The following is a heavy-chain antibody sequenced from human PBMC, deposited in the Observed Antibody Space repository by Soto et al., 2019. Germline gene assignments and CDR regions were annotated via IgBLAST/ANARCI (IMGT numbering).Heavy chain of an antibody. CDR1: GGSFSGYY. Sequence: SETLSLTCAVYGGSFSGYYWSWIRQPPGKGLEWIGEINHSGSTNYNPSLKSRVTISVDTSKNQFSLKLSSVTAADTAVYYCARGRGIAAAGTRVYYLDYWGQGTLVTVSS. V-gene: IGHV4-34*01. CDR2: INHSGST. D-gene: IGHD6-13*01. CDR3: ARGRGIAAAGTRVYYLDY. J-gene: IGHJ4*02.